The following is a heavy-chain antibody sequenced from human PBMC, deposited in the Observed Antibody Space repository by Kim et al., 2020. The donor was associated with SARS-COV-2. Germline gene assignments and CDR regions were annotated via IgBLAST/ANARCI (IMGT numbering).Heavy chain of an antibody. J-gene: IGHJ3*02. Sequence: DSVKVRFTISRNNTKNTLYLQMNGLRAEDTAVYYCAKSRQWRVQAAAFDIWGQGTLVTVSS. D-gene: IGHD6-19*01. CDR3: AKSRQWRVQAAAFDI. V-gene: IGHV3-23*02.